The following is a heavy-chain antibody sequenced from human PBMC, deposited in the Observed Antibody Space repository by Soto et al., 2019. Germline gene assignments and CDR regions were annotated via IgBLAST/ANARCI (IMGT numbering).Heavy chain of an antibody. V-gene: IGHV5-51*01. D-gene: IGHD6-13*01. CDR2: IYPGDSDT. J-gene: IGHJ6*02. CDR1: GYSFTSYW. Sequence: GESLKISCKGSGYSFTSYWIGWVRQMPGKGLEWMGIIYPGDSDTRYSPSFQGQVTISADKSISTAYLQWSSLKASDTAMYYCARLGEDAAAAGIYPYYYGMDVWGQGTTVTVSS. CDR3: ARLGEDAAAAGIYPYYYGMDV.